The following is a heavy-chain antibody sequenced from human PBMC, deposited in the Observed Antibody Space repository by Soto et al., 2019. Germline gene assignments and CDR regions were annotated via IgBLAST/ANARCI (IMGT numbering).Heavy chain of an antibody. CDR1: GGSISSGGYY. CDR2: IYYSGST. J-gene: IGHJ5*02. D-gene: IGHD3-22*01. Sequence: PSETLSLTCAVSGGSISSGGYYWSWIRQHPGKGLEWIGYIYYSGSTNYNPSLKSRVTISVDTSKNQLSLKLSSVTAADTAVYYCARTLYYYDSSGYYYDWFDPWGQGTLVTVSS. CDR3: ARTLYYYDSSGYYYDWFDP. V-gene: IGHV4-61*08.